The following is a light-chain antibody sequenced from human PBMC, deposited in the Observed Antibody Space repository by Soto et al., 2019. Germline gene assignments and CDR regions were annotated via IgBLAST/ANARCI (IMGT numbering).Light chain of an antibody. V-gene: IGKV1-5*03. CDR2: KAS. CDR3: QHYNSYSEA. J-gene: IGKJ1*01. Sequence: DIQMTQSPSTLSGSVGDRVTITCRASQTISSWLAWYQQKPGKAPKLLIYKASNLNSGVPSRFSGSGSGTEFTLTISSLQPDDFATYYCQHYNSYSEAFGQGTKVELK. CDR1: QTISSW.